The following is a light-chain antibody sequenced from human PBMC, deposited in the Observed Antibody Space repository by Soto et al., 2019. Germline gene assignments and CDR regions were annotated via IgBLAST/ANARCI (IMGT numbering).Light chain of an antibody. CDR1: QSISSY. CDR3: QHYVTSSIT. CDR2: GAS. Sequence: EIVLTQSPATLSLPPGERATLSCRASQSISSYLAWYQQKPGQAPRLLMYGASSRATGTPDRISGGGSGTDFTLTISRLEPEDFAVYYCQHYVTSSITFGQGTRLEI. V-gene: IGKV3-20*01. J-gene: IGKJ5*01.